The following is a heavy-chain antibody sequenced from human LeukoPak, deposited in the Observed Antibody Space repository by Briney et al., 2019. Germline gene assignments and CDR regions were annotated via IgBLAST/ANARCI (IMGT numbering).Heavy chain of an antibody. CDR3: ARGHPALDAFDI. J-gene: IGHJ3*02. V-gene: IGHV3-33*01. D-gene: IGHD2-2*01. CDR2: IWYDESNK. Sequence: GGSLRLSCAAPGFTFSSYGMHWVRQAPGKGLEWVAVIWYDESNKYYADSVKDRFTISRDNSKNTLYLQMNSLRAEDTAVYYCARGHPALDAFDIWGQGTMVTVSS. CDR1: GFTFSSYG.